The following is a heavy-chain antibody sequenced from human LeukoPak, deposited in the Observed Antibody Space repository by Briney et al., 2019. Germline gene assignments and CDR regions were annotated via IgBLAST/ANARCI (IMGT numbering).Heavy chain of an antibody. J-gene: IGHJ4*02. V-gene: IGHV3-7*01. D-gene: IGHD4-17*01. Sequence: GGSLRLSCAASGFTFSSYWMSWVRHAPGKGLEWVANIKQDGSEKYYVDSVKGRFTISRDNAKNSLYLQMNSLRAEDTAVYYCARDRGDYGDYVPGYWGQGTLVTVSS. CDR3: ARDRGDYGDYVPGY. CDR2: IKQDGSEK. CDR1: GFTFSSYW.